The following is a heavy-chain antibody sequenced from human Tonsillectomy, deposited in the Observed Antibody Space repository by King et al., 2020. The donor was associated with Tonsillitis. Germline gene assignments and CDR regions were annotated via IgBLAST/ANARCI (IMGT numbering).Heavy chain of an antibody. Sequence: VTLKESGPVLVKPTETLTLTCTVSGFSLTDARVGVSWIRQPPGQALEWLAHIFSNDEKFYRTSLKSRLSISKDTSKSQVVLTMTNMDPVDTATFYCARIPHYYGSGSYYFAFDIWGQGTMVTVSS. J-gene: IGHJ3*02. CDR2: IFSNDEK. D-gene: IGHD3-10*01. CDR3: ARIPHYYGSGSYYFAFDI. V-gene: IGHV2-26*01. CDR1: GFSLTDARVG.